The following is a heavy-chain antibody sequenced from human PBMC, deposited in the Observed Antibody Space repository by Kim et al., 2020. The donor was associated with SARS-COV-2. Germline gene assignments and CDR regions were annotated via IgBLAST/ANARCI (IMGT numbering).Heavy chain of an antibody. CDR3: ARDLGYSYGYDSIWFDP. CDR2: INPSGGST. J-gene: IGHJ5*02. CDR1: GYTFTSYY. Sequence: ASVKVSCKASGYTFTSYYMHWVRQAPGQGLEWMGIINPSGGSTSYAQKFQGRVTMTRDTSTSTVYMELSSLRSEDTAVYYCARDLGYSYGYDSIWFDPWGQGTLVTVSS. V-gene: IGHV1-46*01. D-gene: IGHD5-18*01.